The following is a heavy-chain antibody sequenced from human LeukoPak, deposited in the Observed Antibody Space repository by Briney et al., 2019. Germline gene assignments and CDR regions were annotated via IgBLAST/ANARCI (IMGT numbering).Heavy chain of an antibody. CDR1: GFTFSSYG. V-gene: IGHV3-48*02. J-gene: IGHJ5*02. CDR2: ISSSSGTI. CDR3: VRDRAGGNSVWFDP. D-gene: IGHD4-23*01. Sequence: GGPLRLSCAASGFTFSSYGMDWVRQAPGKGLEWISFISSSSGTIYYTDSVKGRFTISRDNAKNSLYLQMNSLRDEDTAMYYCVRDRAGGNSVWFDPWGQGTLVTVSS.